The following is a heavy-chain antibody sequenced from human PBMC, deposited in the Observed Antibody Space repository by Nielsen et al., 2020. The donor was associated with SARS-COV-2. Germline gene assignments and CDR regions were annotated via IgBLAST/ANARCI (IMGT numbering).Heavy chain of an antibody. V-gene: IGHV3-48*03. J-gene: IGHJ5*02. CDR2: ISSGESAT. CDR3: ARGGSPFDP. CDR1: GFSFSTHE. Sequence: GESLKISCEASGFSFSTHEMNWVRQAPGKGLEWVSYISSGESATYYADSVKGRFTISRDNAKNSLYLQMSSLRAGDTAVYYCARGGSPFDPWGQGTLVTVSS.